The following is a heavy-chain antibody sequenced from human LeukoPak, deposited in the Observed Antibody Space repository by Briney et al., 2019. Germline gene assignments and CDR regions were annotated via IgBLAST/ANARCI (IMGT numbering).Heavy chain of an antibody. J-gene: IGHJ1*01. V-gene: IGHV3-23*01. CDR1: GFTFSSYA. Sequence: PGGSLRLSCAASGFTFSSYAMSWVRQAPGKGLEWVSAISGSGGSTYYADSVKGRFTISRDNSKNTLYLQVNSLRAEDTAVYYCARDSGDSPEYFQHWGQGTLVTVSS. D-gene: IGHD4-17*01. CDR2: ISGSGGST. CDR3: ARDSGDSPEYFQH.